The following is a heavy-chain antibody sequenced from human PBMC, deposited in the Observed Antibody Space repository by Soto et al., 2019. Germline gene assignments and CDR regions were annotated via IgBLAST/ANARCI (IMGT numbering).Heavy chain of an antibody. J-gene: IGHJ4*02. CDR1: GGSISSYY. V-gene: IGHV4-59*01. CDR3: ARGSGDCSGGSCYSGPPDY. Sequence: QVQLQESGPGLVKPSETLSLTCTVSGGSISSYYWSWIRQPPGKGLEWIGYIYYSGSTNYNPSLKSRVTISVDTSKNQFSLKLSSVTAADTAVYYCARGSGDCSGGSCYSGPPDYWGQGTLVTVSP. CDR2: IYYSGST. D-gene: IGHD2-15*01.